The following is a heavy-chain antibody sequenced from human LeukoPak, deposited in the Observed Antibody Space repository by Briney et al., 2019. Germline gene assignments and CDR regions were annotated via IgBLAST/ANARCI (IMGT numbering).Heavy chain of an antibody. Sequence: GGSLRLSCAASGFTFSSYPMNWVRQAPGNGLEWVSSISSDSAYIFYADSVRGRFTISRDNAKNSLYLQMNSLRAEDTAVYYCARLPELPGFGDYWGQGTLVTVSS. CDR1: GFTFSSYP. CDR3: ARLPELPGFGDY. D-gene: IGHD3-10*01. CDR2: ISSDSAYI. J-gene: IGHJ4*02. V-gene: IGHV3-21*01.